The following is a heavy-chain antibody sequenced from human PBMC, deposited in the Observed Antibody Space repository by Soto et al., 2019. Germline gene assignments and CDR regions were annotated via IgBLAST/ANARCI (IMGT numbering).Heavy chain of an antibody. V-gene: IGHV1-46*01. CDR1: GYTFTSYY. Sequence: ASVKVSCKASGYTFTSYYMHWVRQAPGQGLEWMGIINPSGGSTSYAQKFQGRVAMTRDTSTSTVYMELSSLRSEDTAVYYCATKQLADAFDFWGQGTMVPVSS. D-gene: IGHD6-13*01. CDR2: INPSGGST. CDR3: ATKQLADAFDF. J-gene: IGHJ3*01.